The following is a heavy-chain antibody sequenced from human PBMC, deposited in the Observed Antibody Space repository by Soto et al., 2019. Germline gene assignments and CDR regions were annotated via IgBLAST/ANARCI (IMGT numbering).Heavy chain of an antibody. Sequence: ASVKVSCKASGGTFSSYTISWVRQAPGQGLEWMGRIIPILGIANYAQKFQGRVTITADKSTSTAYMELSSLRSEDTAVYYCATGTYYYGSGSRYFDYWGQGTLVTVSS. CDR2: IIPILGIA. J-gene: IGHJ4*02. CDR3: ATGTYYYGSGSRYFDY. CDR1: GGTFSSYT. D-gene: IGHD3-10*01. V-gene: IGHV1-69*02.